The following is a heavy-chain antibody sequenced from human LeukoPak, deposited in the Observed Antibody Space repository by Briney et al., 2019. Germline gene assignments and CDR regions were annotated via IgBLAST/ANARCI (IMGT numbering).Heavy chain of an antibody. CDR2: IIPIFGTA. J-gene: IGHJ3*02. CDR1: GGTFSSYA. D-gene: IGHD2-2*01. Sequence: SVKVSCKASGGTFSSYAISWVRQAPGQGLEWMGGIIPIFGTANYAQKFQGRVTITTDESTSTAYMELSSLRSEDTAVYYCARDGGYCSSTSCYDDAFDIWGQGTMVIVSS. CDR3: ARDGGYCSSTSCYDDAFDI. V-gene: IGHV1-69*05.